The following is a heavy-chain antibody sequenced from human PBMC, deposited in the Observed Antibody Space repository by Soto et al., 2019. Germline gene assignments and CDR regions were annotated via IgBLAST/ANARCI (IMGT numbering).Heavy chain of an antibody. CDR1: GGSPSSNY. CDR3: ARVPTTVTHPKSPFLVDRDVKDESFAP. CDR2: ISDSGNT. V-gene: IGHV4-59*01. Sequence: PSETLSRTCIVSGGSPSSNYWIWIRQPPGKGLEWIGCISDSGNTYYNPSLQSRVTISIDTSTNQFLLDLTSVTTADTAVYYCARVPTTVTHPKSPFLVDRDVKDESFAPWGQGTLVTVSS. D-gene: IGHD4-17*01. J-gene: IGHJ5*02.